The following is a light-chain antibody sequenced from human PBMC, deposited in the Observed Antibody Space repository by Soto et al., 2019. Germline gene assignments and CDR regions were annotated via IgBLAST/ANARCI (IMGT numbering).Light chain of an antibody. CDR1: SGHSSYI. J-gene: IGLJ3*02. V-gene: IGLV4-60*02. Sequence: QPVLTQSSSASASLGSSVKLTCTLSSGHSSYIIAWHQQQPGKAPRYLMKLEGSGSYNKGSGVPDRCSGSSSGADRYLTISTRQLEEEDDYYCETCDSNAHTVFGGGTKLTVL. CDR3: ETCDSNAHTV. CDR2: LEGSGSY.